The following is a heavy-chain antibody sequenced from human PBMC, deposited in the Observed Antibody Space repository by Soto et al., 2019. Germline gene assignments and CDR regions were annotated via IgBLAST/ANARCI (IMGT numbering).Heavy chain of an antibody. V-gene: IGHV3-53*01. Sequence: EVQLVESGGGLIQPGGSLRVSCAASGFIVRNNYISWVRQAPGKGLEWVSGIYSDGSTFFAESVKGRFTISRDNSKNTVHPQMNSLRVEDTAVYYCARDQSAFGGGDWFDPWGQGALVTVSS. CDR1: GFIVRNNY. CDR2: IYSDGST. CDR3: ARDQSAFGGGDWFDP. D-gene: IGHD3-10*01. J-gene: IGHJ5*02.